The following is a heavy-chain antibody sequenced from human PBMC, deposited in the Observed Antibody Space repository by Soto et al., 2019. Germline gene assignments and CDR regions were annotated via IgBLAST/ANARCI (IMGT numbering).Heavy chain of an antibody. CDR1: GFTFSSHW. V-gene: IGHV3-48*04. Sequence: GGSLRLSCAASGFTFSSHWMHWVRQAPGKGLVWVSRISSSGSTIYYADSVKGRFTISRDNAKNSLYLQMNSLRAEDTAVYYCARELEIQPHYDFWSGRRGNYYYGMDVWGQGTTVTVSS. CDR2: ISSSGSTI. J-gene: IGHJ6*02. CDR3: ARELEIQPHYDFWSGRRGNYYYGMDV. D-gene: IGHD3-3*01.